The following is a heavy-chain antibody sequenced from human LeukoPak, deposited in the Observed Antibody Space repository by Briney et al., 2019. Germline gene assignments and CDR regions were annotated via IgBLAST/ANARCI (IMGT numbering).Heavy chain of an antibody. D-gene: IGHD2-15*01. CDR1: GFTFSRLG. Sequence: GGSLRLSCAVSGFTFSRLGMNWVRQAPGKGLEWISYISSSSSAIYYADSVKGRFTISRDNAKNSLYLQMSSLRDEDTAVYYCAQKGGTDHWGQGTLVTVSS. J-gene: IGHJ4*02. V-gene: IGHV3-48*02. CDR2: ISSSSSAI. CDR3: AQKGGTDH.